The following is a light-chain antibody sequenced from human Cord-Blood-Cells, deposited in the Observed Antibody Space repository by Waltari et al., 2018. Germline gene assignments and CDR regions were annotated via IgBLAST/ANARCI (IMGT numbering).Light chain of an antibody. CDR3: QQYDNLPPLT. V-gene: IGKV1-33*01. Sequence: DIQMTQSPSSLSASVGDRVTITCQPSQDISNYLNWYQQKPGKAPKLLIYDASNLETGVASRFSGSRSGTDVTFTISSLQPEDIATYYCQQYDNLPPLTFGGGTKVEIK. J-gene: IGKJ4*01. CDR1: QDISNY. CDR2: DAS.